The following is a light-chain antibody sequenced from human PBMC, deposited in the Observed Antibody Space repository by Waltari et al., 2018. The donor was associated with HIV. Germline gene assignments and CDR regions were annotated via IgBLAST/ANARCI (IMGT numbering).Light chain of an antibody. V-gene: IGLV1-44*01. CDR2: IND. J-gene: IGLJ2*01. CDR3: AALDDRMSGYVV. CDR1: MSNIGTNS. Sequence: QSGLTQPPSASGAPGQRVIISCSGSMSNIGTNSVNWYQQLPGTAPKLLIYINDQRPSGVPDRFSCSKSGTSASLAISGLQSEDEATYYCAALDDRMSGYVVFGGGTKLTVL.